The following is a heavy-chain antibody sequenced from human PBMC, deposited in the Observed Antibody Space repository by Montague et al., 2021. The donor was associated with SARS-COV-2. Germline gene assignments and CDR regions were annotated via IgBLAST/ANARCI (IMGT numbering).Heavy chain of an antibody. CDR3: ARGRWEPVIGAIDYYYGMDV. V-gene: IGHV4-39*07. J-gene: IGHJ6*02. CDR2: MYYSGNT. CDR1: ISCSRYY. Sequence: SETLSLTCSVSISCSRYYRDWIRQPPGTGLEWLGCMYYSGNTYYHPYIPCRVTISGDTSKNQFSLKLSSVTAADTAVYYCARGRWEPVIGAIDYYYGMDVWGQGTTVTVSS. D-gene: IGHD5-12*01.